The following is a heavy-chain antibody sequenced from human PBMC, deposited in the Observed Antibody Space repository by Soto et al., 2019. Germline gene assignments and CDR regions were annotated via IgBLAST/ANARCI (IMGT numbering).Heavy chain of an antibody. CDR2: ISGSDDST. CDR1: GFTFSSYA. V-gene: IGHV3-23*01. CDR3: ARELDGIDV. J-gene: IGHJ6*02. Sequence: PGGSLRLSCAASGFTFSSYAMSWVRQAPGKGLEWVSVISGSDDSTYYADSVKGRFTISRDNAKNSLYLQMNSLRAEDTAVYYCARELDGIDVWGQGTTVTVSS.